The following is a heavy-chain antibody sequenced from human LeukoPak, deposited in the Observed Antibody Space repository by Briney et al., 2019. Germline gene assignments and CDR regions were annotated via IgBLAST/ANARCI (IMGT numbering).Heavy chain of an antibody. V-gene: IGHV3-33*06. J-gene: IGHJ4*02. CDR1: GFTFTSYA. CDR2: IWYDGSNK. Sequence: GGSLRLSCATSGFTFTSYAMHWVRQAPGKGLEWVALIWYDGSNKYYADSVKGRFTISRDNSKNTLYLQMNSLRAEDTAVYYCAKSYSGSYYVIDYWGQGTLVTVSS. CDR3: AKSYSGSYYVIDY. D-gene: IGHD1-26*01.